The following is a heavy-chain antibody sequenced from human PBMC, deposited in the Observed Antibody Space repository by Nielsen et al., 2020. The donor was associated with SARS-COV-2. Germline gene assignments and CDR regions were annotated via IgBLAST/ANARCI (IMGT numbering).Heavy chain of an antibody. CDR3: ARVPGRTRRDGYNSFITYYYYGMDV. J-gene: IGHJ6*02. V-gene: IGHV3-30-3*01. CDR2: ISYYGSNK. D-gene: IGHD5-24*01. Sequence: WIRQPPGKGLEWVAVISYYGSNKYYADSVKARFTISRDNSKNTLYLQMNSLRPEHTAVYYCARVPGRTRRDGYNSFITYYYYGMDVWGQGTTVTVSS.